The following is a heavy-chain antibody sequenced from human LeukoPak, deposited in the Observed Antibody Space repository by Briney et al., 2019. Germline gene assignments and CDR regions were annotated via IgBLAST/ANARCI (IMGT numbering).Heavy chain of an antibody. CDR1: GGTFSSYA. D-gene: IGHD1-14*01. Sequence: SVKVSCKASGGTFSSYAISWVRQAPGHGLEWMGGIIPIFGTANYAQKFQGRVTITTDESTSTAYMELSSLRSEDTAVYYCAPPVNNGYYFDYWGQGTLVTVSS. V-gene: IGHV1-69*05. CDR3: APPVNNGYYFDY. CDR2: IIPIFGTA. J-gene: IGHJ4*02.